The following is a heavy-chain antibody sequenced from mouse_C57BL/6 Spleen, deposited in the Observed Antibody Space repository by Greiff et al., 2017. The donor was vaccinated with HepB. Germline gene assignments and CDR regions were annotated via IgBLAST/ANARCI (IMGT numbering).Heavy chain of an antibody. D-gene: IGHD1-1*01. CDR1: GFTFSSYA. V-gene: IGHV5-9-1*02. J-gene: IGHJ1*03. CDR2: ISSGGDYI. CDR3: TIEKGSSWYFAV. Sequence: EVMLVESGEGLVKPGGSLKLSCAASGFTFSSYAMSWVRQTPEKRLEWVAYISSGGDYIYYADTVKGRFTISRDNARNTLYLQMSSLKSEDTAMYYCTIEKGSSWYFAVWGKGTTVTVSS.